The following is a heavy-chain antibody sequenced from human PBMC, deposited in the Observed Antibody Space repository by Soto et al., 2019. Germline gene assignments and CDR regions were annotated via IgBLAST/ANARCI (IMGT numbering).Heavy chain of an antibody. Sequence: GGSLRLSCAASGFTFSSYGMHWVRQAPGKGLEWVAVISYDGSNKYYADSAKGRFTISRDNSKNTLYLQMSSLRAEDTAVYYCATVPAAHNYYGMDVWGQGTTVTVSS. V-gene: IGHV3-30*03. D-gene: IGHD2-2*01. CDR2: ISYDGSNK. J-gene: IGHJ6*02. CDR1: GFTFSSYG. CDR3: ATVPAAHNYYGMDV.